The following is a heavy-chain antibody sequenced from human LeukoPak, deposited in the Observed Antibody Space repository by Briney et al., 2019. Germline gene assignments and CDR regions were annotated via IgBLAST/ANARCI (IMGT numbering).Heavy chain of an antibody. CDR1: GYTSTSYY. D-gene: IGHD6-13*01. Sequence: ASVKVSCKASGYTSTSYYMHWVRQAPGQGLEWMGIINPSGGSTSYAQKFQGRVTMTRDTSTSTVYMELSSLRSEDTAVYYCARDLRGVKRSSNWFDPWGQGTLVTVSP. V-gene: IGHV1-46*01. CDR3: ARDLRGVKRSSNWFDP. J-gene: IGHJ5*02. CDR2: INPSGGST.